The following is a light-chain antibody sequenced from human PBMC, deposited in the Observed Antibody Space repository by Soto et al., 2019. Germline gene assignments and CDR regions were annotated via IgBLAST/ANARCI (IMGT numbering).Light chain of an antibody. J-gene: IGLJ2*01. V-gene: IGLV1-40*01. CDR1: SSNIGAGYD. Sequence: QAVVTQTPSVSGAPGQRVTISCAGSSSNIGAGYDVHWYQQLPGTAPKFLIYGNNNRPSGVPDRFSGSKSGTSASLAITGLQAEDEADYFCQSYDSSLSGVVFGGGTQLTVL. CDR3: QSYDSSLSGVV. CDR2: GNN.